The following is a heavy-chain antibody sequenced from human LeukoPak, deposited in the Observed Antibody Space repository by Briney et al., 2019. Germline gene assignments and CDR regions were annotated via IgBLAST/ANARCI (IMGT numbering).Heavy chain of an antibody. CDR1: GGSISSYY. V-gene: IGHV4-4*07. J-gene: IGHJ4*02. Sequence: SETLSLTCTVSGGSISSYYWSWIRQPAGKGLEWIGRIYTSGSTNYNPSLKSRVTMSVDTSKNQSSLKLSSVPAADTAVYYCARGRMTEWFGELPHFDYWGQGTLVTVSS. CDR3: ARGRMTEWFGELPHFDY. CDR2: IYTSGST. D-gene: IGHD3-10*01.